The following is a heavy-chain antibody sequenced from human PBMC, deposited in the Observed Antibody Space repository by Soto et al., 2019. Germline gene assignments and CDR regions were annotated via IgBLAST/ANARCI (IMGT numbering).Heavy chain of an antibody. D-gene: IGHD1-26*01. CDR3: ARLRWETENNWFDP. CDR2: IYHSGST. V-gene: IGHV4-30-4*01. Sequence: SETLSLTCPFSVDSINSVDHYWSGIRLPPGKGLEWMGYIYHSGSTHYNPSLNSRLTISIDTSTNRFSLNLTSVTAADTAVYFCARLRWETENNWFDPWGQGALVTAPQ. J-gene: IGHJ5*02. CDR1: VDSINSVDHY.